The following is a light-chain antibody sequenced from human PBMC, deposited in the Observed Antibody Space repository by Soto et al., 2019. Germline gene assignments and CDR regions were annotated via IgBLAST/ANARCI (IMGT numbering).Light chain of an antibody. Sequence: QSVLTQPPSVSGAPGQRVTISCTESSSNIGAGYDVHWYQQLPGTAPKLLIYGNTNRPSGVPDRFSGSKSGTSASLAITGLQAEDEADYYCQSYDSSLRAWVFGGGTQLTVL. CDR1: SSNIGAGYD. CDR3: QSYDSSLRAWV. J-gene: IGLJ3*02. V-gene: IGLV1-40*01. CDR2: GNT.